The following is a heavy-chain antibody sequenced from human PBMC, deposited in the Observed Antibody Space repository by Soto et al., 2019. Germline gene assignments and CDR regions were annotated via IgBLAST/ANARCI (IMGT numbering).Heavy chain of an antibody. CDR3: ARDRAIAAREGNWFDP. D-gene: IGHD6-6*01. V-gene: IGHV1-69*04. CDR2: IIPILGIA. CDR1: GGTFSSYT. Sequence: ASVKVSCKASGGTFSSYTISWVRQAPGQGLEWMGRIIPILGIANYAQKFQGRVTITADKSTSTAYMELSSLRSEDTAVYYCARDRAIAAREGNWFDPWGQGTLVTVSS. J-gene: IGHJ5*02.